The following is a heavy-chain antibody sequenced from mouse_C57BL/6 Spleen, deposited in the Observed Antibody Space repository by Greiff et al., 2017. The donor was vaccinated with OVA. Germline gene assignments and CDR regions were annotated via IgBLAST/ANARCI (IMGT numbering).Heavy chain of an antibody. CDR2: IWSGGST. CDR1: GFSLTSYG. V-gene: IGHV2-2*01. J-gene: IGHJ4*01. Sequence: VKLVESGPGLVQPSQSLSITCTVSGFSLTSYGVHWVRQSPGKGLAWLGVIWSGGSTDYNAAFISRLSISKDNSKSQVFCKMNRLQADDTAIDYCARNWDDYAMDYWGQGTSVTVSS. D-gene: IGHD4-1*01. CDR3: ARNWDDYAMDY.